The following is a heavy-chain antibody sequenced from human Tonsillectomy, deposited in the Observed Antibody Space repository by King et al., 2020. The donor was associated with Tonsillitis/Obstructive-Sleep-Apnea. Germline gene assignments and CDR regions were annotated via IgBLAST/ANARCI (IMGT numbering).Heavy chain of an antibody. CDR2: ISSSSNYI. Sequence: VQLVESGGGLVKPGGSLRLSCAASGFTFSSHSVNWVRQAPGKGLEWVSSISSSSNYIYYSDSVKGRFTISRDNAKNSLYLQMNSLRAEDTAVYYCARDGGGYNYGLVSYYYYMDVWGKGTTVTVSS. D-gene: IGHD5-18*01. V-gene: IGHV3-21*01. CDR1: GFTFSSHS. CDR3: ARDGGGYNYGLVSYYYYMDV. J-gene: IGHJ6*03.